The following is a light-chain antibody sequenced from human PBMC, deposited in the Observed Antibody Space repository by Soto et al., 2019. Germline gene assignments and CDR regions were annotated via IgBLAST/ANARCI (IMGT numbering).Light chain of an antibody. CDR2: GAS. V-gene: IGKV3-20*01. CDR3: QQYDRSSLS. J-gene: IGKJ4*01. CDR1: QSVSSSY. Sequence: EIVLTQSPGTLSLSPGERATLSCRASQSVSSSYLAWYQQKPGQAPRLLIYGASSRATGIPDRFSGSGSGTDFTLTISRLEPEDFAVYYCQQYDRSSLSFGGGTKVDIK.